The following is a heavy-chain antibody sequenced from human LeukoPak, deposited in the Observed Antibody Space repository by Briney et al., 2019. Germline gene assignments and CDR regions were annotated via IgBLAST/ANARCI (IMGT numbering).Heavy chain of an antibody. CDR3: ARSGSIAVPLDY. CDR1: GYTLTGYY. V-gene: IGHV1-2*02. Sequence: ASVKVSCEASGYTLTGYYMHWVRQAPGQGLEWMGWINPNSGGTNYAQKFQGRVTMTRDTSISTAYMELSRLRSDDTAVYYCARSGSIAVPLDYWGQGTLVTVSS. J-gene: IGHJ4*02. CDR2: INPNSGGT. D-gene: IGHD6-6*01.